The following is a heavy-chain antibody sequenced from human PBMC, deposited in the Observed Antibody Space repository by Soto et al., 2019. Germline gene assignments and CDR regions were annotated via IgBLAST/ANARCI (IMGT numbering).Heavy chain of an antibody. V-gene: IGHV4-34*01. D-gene: IGHD3-10*01. CDR1: DGSFSNNY. CDR3: ATSLWFGTQPEI. J-gene: IGHJ1*01. Sequence: PSETLSLTCGVYDGSFSNNYWTWFRQPPGEGLEWIGEISPSGTTKYIPPLKSRVTISLDTSKMHSSLKVTSVTAADTAVYYCATSLWFGTQPEIWGQGTLVTVSS. CDR2: ISPSGTT.